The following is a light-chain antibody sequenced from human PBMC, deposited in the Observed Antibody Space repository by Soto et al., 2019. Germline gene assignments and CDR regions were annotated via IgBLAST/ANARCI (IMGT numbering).Light chain of an antibody. CDR3: CSYAGSYTYV. CDR2: DVS. Sequence: QSALTQPRSVSGSPGQSVTISCTGTSSDVGGYNYVSWYQQHPGKAPKLMIYDVSKRPSGVPDRFSGSKSGNTASLTISGHQAEDEADYYCCSYAGSYTYVFGTGIKVTVL. J-gene: IGLJ1*01. V-gene: IGLV2-11*01. CDR1: SSDVGGYNY.